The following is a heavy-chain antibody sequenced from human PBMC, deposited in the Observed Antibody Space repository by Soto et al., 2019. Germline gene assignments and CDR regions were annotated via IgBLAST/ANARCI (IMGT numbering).Heavy chain of an antibody. CDR2: ISGSGATT. D-gene: IGHD4-17*01. CDR1: GFTFSSYA. CDR3: AKNSENFGDSKSDY. V-gene: IGHV3-23*01. Sequence: GGSLRLSCAASGFTFSSYAMTWVRQAPGKGLEWVSGISGSGATTSYADSVKGRFTVSRDNSKNTLYLQMNSLRVEDTAVYHCAKNSENFGDSKSDYCGQGTLVTVSS. J-gene: IGHJ4*02.